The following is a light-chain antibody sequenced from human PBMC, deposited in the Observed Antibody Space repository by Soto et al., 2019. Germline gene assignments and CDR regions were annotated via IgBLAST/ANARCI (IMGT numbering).Light chain of an antibody. CDR2: LGS. CDR3: MQALQTPRT. Sequence: DIVMTQSPLSLPVTPGEPASISCRASQSLLQSNGFNYLDWFLQKPGQSPQLLIYLGSTRASGVPDRFSGSGSGTDFTLKISRVEAEDAGVYYCMQALQTPRTFGGGTKVDIK. CDR1: QSLLQSNGFNY. V-gene: IGKV2-28*01. J-gene: IGKJ4*01.